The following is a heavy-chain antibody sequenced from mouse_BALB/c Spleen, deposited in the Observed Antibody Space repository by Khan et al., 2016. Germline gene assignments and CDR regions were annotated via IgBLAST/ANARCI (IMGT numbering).Heavy chain of an antibody. CDR1: GYTFSRDW. CDR2: ILPGSGSA. D-gene: IGHD2-3*01. CDR3: ARWLLGARDY. V-gene: IGHV1-9*01. Sequence: QVQLKQSGAELMKPGASVKISCKATGYTFSRDWIEWVKQRPGHGLEWIGEILPGSGSATYNEQFKGKATFTADPSSNTAYMQLSSLTSEDSAVYYCARWLLGARDYWGQGNSVIVSS. J-gene: IGHJ4*01.